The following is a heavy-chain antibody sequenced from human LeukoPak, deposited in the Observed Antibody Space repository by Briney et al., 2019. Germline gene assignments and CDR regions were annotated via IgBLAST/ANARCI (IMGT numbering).Heavy chain of an antibody. Sequence: SETLSLTCTVSCGSISSGDYYWSWIRQPPGKGLEWIGYIYYSGSTYYNPSLKSRVTISVDTSKNQFSLKLSSVTAADTAVYYCAREAYCGGDCLGAFDIWGQGTMVTVSS. CDR1: CGSISSGDYY. CDR3: AREAYCGGDCLGAFDI. V-gene: IGHV4-30-4*01. CDR2: IYYSGST. D-gene: IGHD2-21*02. J-gene: IGHJ3*02.